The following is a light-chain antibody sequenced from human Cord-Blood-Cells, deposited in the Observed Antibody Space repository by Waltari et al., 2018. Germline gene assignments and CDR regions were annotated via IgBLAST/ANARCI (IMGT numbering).Light chain of an antibody. Sequence: DIQMTQSPSSLSASVGDRVPITCRASQSISSYLNWYQQKPEKAPKLLIYAAASLQSGVPSRFSGSGSGTDFTLTISSLQPEDFATYYCQQSYSTPWTFGQGTKVEIK. CDR1: QSISSY. V-gene: IGKV1-39*01. CDR3: QQSYSTPWT. CDR2: AAA. J-gene: IGKJ1*01.